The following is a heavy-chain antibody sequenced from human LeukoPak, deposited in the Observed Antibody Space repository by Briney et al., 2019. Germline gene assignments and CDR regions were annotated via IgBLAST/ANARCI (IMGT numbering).Heavy chain of an antibody. D-gene: IGHD3-22*01. V-gene: IGHV3-21*01. CDR2: ISSRSNYI. CDR3: ARDRAVYSDSRGYYPDAFDI. J-gene: IGHJ3*02. CDR1: GFSVSSNY. Sequence: GGSLRLSCAASGFSVSSNYMSWVRQAPGKGLEWVSSISSRSNYIYLADSLKGRFTISRDNAKNSLYLQMNSLRAEDTAMYYCARDRAVYSDSRGYYPDAFDIWGQGTMVTVSS.